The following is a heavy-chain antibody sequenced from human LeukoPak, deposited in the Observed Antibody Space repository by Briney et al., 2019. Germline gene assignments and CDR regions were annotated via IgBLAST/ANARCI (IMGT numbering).Heavy chain of an antibody. V-gene: IGHV3-21*01. CDR3: AKEQGEPTPDY. CDR2: ISIGSTYI. Sequence: GGSLRLSCAASGITFSRYSMNWVRQAPGKGLEWVSSISIGSTYIYYADSVKGRFTISRDNAKNTLYLQMNSLRAEDTAVYYCAKEQGEPTPDYWGQGTLVTVSS. D-gene: IGHD3-16*01. J-gene: IGHJ4*02. CDR1: GITFSRYS.